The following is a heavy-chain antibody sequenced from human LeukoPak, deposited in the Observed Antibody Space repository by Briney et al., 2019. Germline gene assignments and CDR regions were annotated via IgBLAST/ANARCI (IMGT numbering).Heavy chain of an antibody. Sequence: GGSLRLSCAASGFTFRVYSMNWFRQAPGKGLEWVSSISGNGSIIYYADSVRGRFTISRDNAKNSVSLQMNSLRAEDTAVYFCARAREWFISWGQGTLVTVSS. V-gene: IGHV3-21*01. CDR1: GFTFRVYS. CDR3: ARAREWFIS. CDR2: ISGNGSII. J-gene: IGHJ5*02. D-gene: IGHD3-3*01.